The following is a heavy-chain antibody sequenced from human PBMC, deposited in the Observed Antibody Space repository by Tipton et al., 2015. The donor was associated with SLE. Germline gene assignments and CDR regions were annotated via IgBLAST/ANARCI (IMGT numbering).Heavy chain of an antibody. D-gene: IGHD3-3*01. Sequence: GSLRLSCAVSGLNFNVYGMNWVRQGPGKGLEWVSGINGGGDVTYYADSVKGRFTISRDNSKKMVFLQINDLRGDDTAIYYCASLKYYDFWSGYSAPFDSWGQGTLVTVSS. CDR1: GLNFNVYG. CDR3: ASLKYYDFWSGYSAPFDS. CDR2: INGGGDVT. V-gene: IGHV3-23*01. J-gene: IGHJ4*02.